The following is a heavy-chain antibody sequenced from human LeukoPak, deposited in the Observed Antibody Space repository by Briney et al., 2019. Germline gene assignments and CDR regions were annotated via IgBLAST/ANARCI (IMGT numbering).Heavy chain of an antibody. CDR2: IKQDGSEK. Sequence: PGGSLRLSCAASGFTFSNHWMSWVRQAPGKGLEWVANIKQDGSEKYYVDSVKGRFTISRDNAKNSLYLQMNSLRAEDTAVYYCARDSLPPGDAFDIWGQGTMVTVSS. V-gene: IGHV3-7*01. CDR3: ARDSLPPGDAFDI. CDR1: GFTFSNHW. J-gene: IGHJ3*02.